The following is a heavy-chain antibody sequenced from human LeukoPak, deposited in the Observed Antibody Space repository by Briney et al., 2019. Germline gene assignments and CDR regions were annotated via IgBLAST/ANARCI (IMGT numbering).Heavy chain of an antibody. V-gene: IGHV3-30*04. CDR3: ARDLIAARPAI. CDR1: GFTFSSYV. CDR2: ISSDGSDR. D-gene: IGHD6-6*01. Sequence: GGSLRLSCAASGFTFSSYVMHWVRQAPGKGLEWVAVISSDGSDRYYADSVKGRFTISRDNSKNTLYLQLNILRAEDTAVYQCARDLIAARPAIWGQGTMVTVSS. J-gene: IGHJ3*02.